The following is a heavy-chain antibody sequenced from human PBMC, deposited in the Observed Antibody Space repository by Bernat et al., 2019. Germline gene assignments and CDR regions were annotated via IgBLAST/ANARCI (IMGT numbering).Heavy chain of an antibody. V-gene: IGHV1-2*04. CDR2: INPNCGGT. D-gene: IGHD6-13*01. Sequence: QVQLVQSGAEVKKPGASVKVSCKASGYTFTGYYMHWVRQAPGQGLEWMGWINPNCGGTNYAQKFQGWVTMTRDTSISTAYMELSRLRSDDTAVYYCARGGGIAAADTEFDYWGQGTLVTVSS. CDR3: ARGGGIAAADTEFDY. CDR1: GYTFTGYY. J-gene: IGHJ4*02.